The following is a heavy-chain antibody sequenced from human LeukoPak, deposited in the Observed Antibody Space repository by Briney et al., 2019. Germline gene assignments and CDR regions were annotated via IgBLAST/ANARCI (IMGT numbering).Heavy chain of an antibody. V-gene: IGHV4-34*01. Sequence: TPSETLSLTCAVYGGSFSGYYWSWIRQPPGKGLEWIGEINHSGSTNYNPSLKSRVTISVDTSKNQFSLKLSSVTAADTAVYYCARLTNKAYSYGSHYYYGMDVWGQGTTVTVSS. CDR2: INHSGST. J-gene: IGHJ6*02. CDR3: ARLTNKAYSYGSHYYYGMDV. D-gene: IGHD5-18*01. CDR1: GGSFSGYY.